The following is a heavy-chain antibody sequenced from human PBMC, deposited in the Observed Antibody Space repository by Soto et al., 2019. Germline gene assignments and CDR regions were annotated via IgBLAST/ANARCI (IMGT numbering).Heavy chain of an antibody. Sequence: EVQLVESGGGLVKPGGSLRVSCAASGFTFSDYDMNWVRQAPGKGLEWVSSVSSGRPDIFYADSVRGRFTISRDDAKKSLFLQMNSLRADDTAVYYCARDHLGIAAGDFDLWGQGTLVTVSS. CDR1: GFTFSDYD. CDR2: VSSGRPDI. D-gene: IGHD6-19*01. J-gene: IGHJ4*02. CDR3: ARDHLGIAAGDFDL. V-gene: IGHV3-21*01.